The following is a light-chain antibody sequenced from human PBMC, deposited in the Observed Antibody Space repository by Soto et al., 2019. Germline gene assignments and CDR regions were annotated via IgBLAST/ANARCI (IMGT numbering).Light chain of an antibody. Sequence: EIVMTQSPATLSVSQGETATLSCRASQSISTDLAWYQQRPGQAPRLLISRSSSRASGIPARFSGTGSGTVFTPTISSVQSDDFAVYYCLQYNDWPRTFGQGTKVDFK. V-gene: IGKV3-15*01. J-gene: IGKJ1*01. CDR1: QSISTD. CDR3: LQYNDWPRT. CDR2: RSS.